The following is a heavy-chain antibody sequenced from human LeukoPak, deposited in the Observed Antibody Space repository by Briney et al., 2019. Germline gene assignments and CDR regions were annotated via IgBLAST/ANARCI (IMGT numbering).Heavy chain of an antibody. CDR3: AILGAVVPAAMDWFDP. V-gene: IGHV3-30*02. Sequence: GGSLRLSCAASGFTFSSYGMHWVRQAPGKGLEGVAFIRYDGSNKYYADSVKGRFTISRDNSKNTLYLSMNSLRAEDPAVYYCAILGAVVPAAMDWFDPWGQGTLVTVSS. CDR2: IRYDGSNK. J-gene: IGHJ5*02. CDR1: GFTFSSYG. D-gene: IGHD2-2*01.